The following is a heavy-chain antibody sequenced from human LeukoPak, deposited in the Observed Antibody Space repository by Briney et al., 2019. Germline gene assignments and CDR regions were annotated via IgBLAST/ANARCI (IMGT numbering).Heavy chain of an antibody. CDR2: IIPIFGTA. Sequence: SVKVSCKASGYTFTSYYMHWVRQAPGQGLEWMGGIIPIFGTANYAQKFQGRVTITADESTSTAYMELSSLRSEDTAVYYCASYLTTGTYYFDYWGQGTLVTVSS. J-gene: IGHJ4*02. CDR1: GYTFTSYY. D-gene: IGHD4-11*01. V-gene: IGHV1-69*13. CDR3: ASYLTTGTYYFDY.